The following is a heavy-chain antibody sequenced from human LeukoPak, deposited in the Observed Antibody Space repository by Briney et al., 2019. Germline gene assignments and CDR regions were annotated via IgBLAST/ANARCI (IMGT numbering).Heavy chain of an antibody. CDR3: AREGGSSSWYADY. D-gene: IGHD6-13*01. CDR1: GYTFSSYA. J-gene: IGHJ4*02. CDR2: ISSSSSYI. Sequence: PGGSLRLSCAASGYTFSSYAMTWVRQAPGKGLEWVSSISSSSSYIYYADSVKGRFTISRDNAKNSLYLQMNSLRAEDTAVYYCAREGGSSSWYADYWGQGTLVTVSS. V-gene: IGHV3-21*04.